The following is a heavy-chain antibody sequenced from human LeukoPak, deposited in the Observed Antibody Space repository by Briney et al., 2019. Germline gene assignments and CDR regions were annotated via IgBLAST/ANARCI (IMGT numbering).Heavy chain of an antibody. CDR3: ASAEPRGIIWYPY. V-gene: IGHV4-61*02. J-gene: IGHJ4*02. D-gene: IGHD6-13*01. Sequence: PSETLSLTCTVSGGSISRGSYFWSWIRQPAGKGLEWIGRFYTSATPNYNPSLKSRVTMSVDKSKNQFSLKLGSVTAADTAVYYCASAEPRGIIWYPYWGQGTLVTVSS. CDR1: GGSISRGSYF. CDR2: FYTSATP.